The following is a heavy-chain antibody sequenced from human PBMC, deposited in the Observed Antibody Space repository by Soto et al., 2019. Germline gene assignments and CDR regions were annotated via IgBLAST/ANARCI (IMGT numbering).Heavy chain of an antibody. V-gene: IGHV3-66*01. Sequence: GSLRLPCSASRFPLCCNYISLVRQAPGKGLEWVSVIYSGGSTYFADSVKGRFTISRDNSKNTLYLQMNSLRAEDTAVYYCARANRITFGAGNWGQGP. J-gene: IGHJ4*02. CDR2: IYSGGST. CDR1: RFPLCCNY. D-gene: IGHD3-16*01. CDR3: ARANRITFGAGN.